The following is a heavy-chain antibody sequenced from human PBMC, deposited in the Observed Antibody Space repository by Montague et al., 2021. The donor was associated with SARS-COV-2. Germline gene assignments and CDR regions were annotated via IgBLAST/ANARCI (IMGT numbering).Heavy chain of an antibody. CDR3: ARILVAAAGSPFDP. Sequence: PALVKPTQTLTLTCTFSGFSLSTSGMCVSWIRQPPGKALEWLARIDWDDDKYYSTSLKTRLTISKDTSKNQVVLTMTNMDPVDTATYYCARILVAAAGSPFDPRGQGTLVTASS. CDR1: GFSLSTSGMC. D-gene: IGHD6-13*01. J-gene: IGHJ5*02. V-gene: IGHV2-70*11. CDR2: IDWDDDK.